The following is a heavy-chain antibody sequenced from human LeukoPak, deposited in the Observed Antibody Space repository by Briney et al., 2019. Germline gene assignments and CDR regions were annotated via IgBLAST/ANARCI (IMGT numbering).Heavy chain of an antibody. CDR1: GGSFSGYY. CDR3: ARGRGLRRPKGHDY. CDR2: INPSGST. D-gene: IGHD4-17*01. Sequence: SETLSLTCAAYGGSFSGYYWSWIRQPPGKGLEWIGEINPSGSTNYHPSLKSRVTISVDTSKNQFSLKLSSVTAADTAVYYCARGRGLRRPKGHDYWGQGTLVTVSS. J-gene: IGHJ4*02. V-gene: IGHV4-34*01.